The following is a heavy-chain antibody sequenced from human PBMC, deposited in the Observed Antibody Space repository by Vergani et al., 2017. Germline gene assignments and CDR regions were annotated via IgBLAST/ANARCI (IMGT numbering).Heavy chain of an antibody. J-gene: IGHJ4*02. D-gene: IGHD2-15*01. Sequence: EVQLLESGGGLVQPGGSLRLSCAASGFTFSSYEMNWVRQAPGKGLEWVSYISSSGSTIYYADSVKGRFTISRDNAKNSLYLQMNSLRAEDTAVYYGAREAGAVVAPYDYWGQGTLVTVSS. CDR2: ISSSGSTI. CDR3: AREAGAVVAPYDY. V-gene: IGHV3-48*03. CDR1: GFTFSSYE.